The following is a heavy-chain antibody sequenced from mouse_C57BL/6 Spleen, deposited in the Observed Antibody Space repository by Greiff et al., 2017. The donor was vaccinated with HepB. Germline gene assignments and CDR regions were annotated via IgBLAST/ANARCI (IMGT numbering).Heavy chain of an antibody. Sequence: VQLKQSGPELVKPGASVKMSCKASGYTFTDYNMHWVKQSHGKSLEWIGYINPNNGGTSYNQKFKGKATLTVNKSSSTAYMELRSLTSEDSAVYYCALDSSGYSYYFDYWGQGTTLTVSS. D-gene: IGHD3-2*02. V-gene: IGHV1-22*01. CDR3: ALDSSGYSYYFDY. CDR1: GYTFTDYN. CDR2: INPNNGGT. J-gene: IGHJ2*01.